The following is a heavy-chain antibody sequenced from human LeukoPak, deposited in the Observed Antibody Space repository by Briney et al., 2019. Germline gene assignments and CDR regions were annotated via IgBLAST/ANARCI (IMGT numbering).Heavy chain of an antibody. J-gene: IGHJ3*02. CDR3: AKGAIRFLEWFDAFDI. D-gene: IGHD3-3*01. V-gene: IGHV3-9*01. CDR2: ISWNSGSI. CDR1: GFTFDDYA. Sequence: GGSLRLSCAASGFTFDDYAMHWVRQAPGKGLEWVSGISWNSGSIGYADSVKGRFTISRDNAKNSLYLQMNSLRAEDTALYYCAKGAIRFLEWFDAFDIWGQGTMVTVSS.